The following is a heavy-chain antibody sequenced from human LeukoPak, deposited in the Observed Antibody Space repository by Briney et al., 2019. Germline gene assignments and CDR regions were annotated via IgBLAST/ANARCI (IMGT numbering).Heavy chain of an antibody. CDR1: GFTFSNYN. V-gene: IGHV3-21*01. Sequence: GGSLRLSCAASGFTFSNYNMNWVRQAPGKGLEWVSSISSSRSYIYYADSVKGRFTISRDNAKNSLYLQMNSVRAEDTAVYYCAREHSGYDFPGRDYYYMDVWGKGTTVTVSS. CDR3: AREHSGYDFPGRDYYYMDV. D-gene: IGHD5-12*01. J-gene: IGHJ6*03. CDR2: ISSSRSYI.